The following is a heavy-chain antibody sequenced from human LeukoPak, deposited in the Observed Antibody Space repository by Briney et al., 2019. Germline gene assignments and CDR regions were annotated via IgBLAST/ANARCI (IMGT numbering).Heavy chain of an antibody. D-gene: IGHD3-10*01. V-gene: IGHV3-30-3*01. CDR3: ARDPTVRGVPPVFDP. CDR1: GFTFSSYA. CDR2: ISYDGSNK. Sequence: PGGSPRLSCAASGFTFSSYAMHWVRQAPGKGLEWVAVISYDGSNKYYADSVKGRFTISRDNSKNTLYLQMNSLRAEDTAVYYCARDPTVRGVPPVFDPWGQGTLVTVSS. J-gene: IGHJ5*02.